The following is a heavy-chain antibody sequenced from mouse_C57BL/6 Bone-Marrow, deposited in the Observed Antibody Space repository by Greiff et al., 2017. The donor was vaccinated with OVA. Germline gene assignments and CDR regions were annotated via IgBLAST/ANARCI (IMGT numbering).Heavy chain of an antibody. CDR3: ARGFPIYYYGSSAWFAY. Sequence: VQLQQPGAELVRPGTSVKLSCKASGYTFTSYWMRWVKQRPGQGLEWIGVIDPSDSYTNYNQKFKGKATLTVDTSSSTAYMQLSSLTSEDSAVYYCARGFPIYYYGSSAWFAYWGQGTLVTVSA. D-gene: IGHD1-1*01. J-gene: IGHJ3*01. CDR2: IDPSDSYT. V-gene: IGHV1-59*01. CDR1: GYTFTSYW.